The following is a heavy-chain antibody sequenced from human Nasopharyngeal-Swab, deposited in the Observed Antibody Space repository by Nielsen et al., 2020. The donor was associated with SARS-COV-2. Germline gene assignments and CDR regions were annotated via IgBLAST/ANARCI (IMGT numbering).Heavy chain of an antibody. CDR1: GGSIGSYY. CDR3: ARDQVYCSGGSCYPYNWFDP. CDR2: IYYSGST. Sequence: SETLSLTCTVSGGSIGSYYWSWIRQPPGKGLEWIGYIYYSGSTNYNPSLKSRVTISVDTSKNQFSLKLSSVTAADTAVYYCARDQVYCSGGSCYPYNWFDPWGQGTLVTVSS. V-gene: IGHV4-59*01. D-gene: IGHD2-15*01. J-gene: IGHJ5*02.